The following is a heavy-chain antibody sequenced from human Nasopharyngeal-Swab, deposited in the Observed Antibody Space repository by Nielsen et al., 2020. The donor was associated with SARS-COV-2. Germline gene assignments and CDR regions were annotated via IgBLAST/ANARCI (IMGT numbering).Heavy chain of an antibody. J-gene: IGHJ3*02. CDR3: AHRGCSSTSCYSDAFDI. V-gene: IGHV2-5*02. CDR2: IYWDDDK. Sequence: IRHHPGTALEWLALIYWDDDKRYSPSLKSRLTITKDTSKNQVVLTMTNMDPVDTATYYCAHRGCSSTSCYSDAFDIWGQGTMVTVSS. D-gene: IGHD2-2*02.